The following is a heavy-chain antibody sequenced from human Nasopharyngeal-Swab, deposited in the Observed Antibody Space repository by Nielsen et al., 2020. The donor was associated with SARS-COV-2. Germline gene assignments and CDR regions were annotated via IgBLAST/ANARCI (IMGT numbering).Heavy chain of an antibody. CDR2: FYSTETP. CDR3: ARYHYLDV. Sequence: SETLPLTCTVSGASVSDYYWSWVRQPPGKGLEWLGSFYSTETPDYNPSLNSRVVMSIDTSKNQLSLRLTSVTAADTAVYYCARYHYLDVWGKGTTVTVSS. J-gene: IGHJ6*03. V-gene: IGHV4-59*02. CDR1: GASVSDYY.